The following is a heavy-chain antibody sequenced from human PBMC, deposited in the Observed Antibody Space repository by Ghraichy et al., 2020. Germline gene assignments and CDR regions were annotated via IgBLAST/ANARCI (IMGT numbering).Heavy chain of an antibody. V-gene: IGHV1-46*01. CDR3: ARDRSPMIVGAITSPGAFDI. Sequence: ASVKVSCKASADTFTRYYMHWVRQAPGQGLEWMGIINPSGGSPNYAQKFQDRVTMTRDTSTRTIYMELSSLRSEDTALYYCARDRSPMIVGAITSPGAFDIWGQGTMVTVSS. CDR1: ADTFTRYY. J-gene: IGHJ3*02. CDR2: INPSGGSP. D-gene: IGHD3-22*01.